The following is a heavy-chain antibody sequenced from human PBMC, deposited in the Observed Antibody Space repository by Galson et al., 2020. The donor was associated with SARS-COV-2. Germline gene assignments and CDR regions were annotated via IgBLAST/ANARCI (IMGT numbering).Heavy chain of an antibody. CDR2: INPSGGST. CDR1: GYTFTSYY. V-gene: IGHV1-46*01. Sequence: ASVKVSCKASGYTFTSYYMHCVRQAPGQGLEWMGIINPSGGSTSYAQKFQGRVTMTRDTSTSTVYMELSSLRSEDTAVYYCARELAHELPYYYYGMYVWGQGTTVTVSS. CDR3: ARELAHELPYYYYGMYV. J-gene: IGHJ6*02. D-gene: IGHD2-2*01.